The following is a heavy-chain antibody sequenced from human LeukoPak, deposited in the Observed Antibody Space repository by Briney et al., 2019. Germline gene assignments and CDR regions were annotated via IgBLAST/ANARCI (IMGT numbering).Heavy chain of an antibody. V-gene: IGHV4-39*07. CDR1: GGSISSSSYH. Sequence: SETLSLTCTVSGGSISSSSYHWGWIRQPPGKGLEWFGSIYYSGSTYYNPSLKSRVTISVDTSKNQFSLKLSSVTAADTAVYYCAREAEENYGSAQDVWGKGTTVTVSS. CDR2: IYYSGST. D-gene: IGHD3-10*01. J-gene: IGHJ6*04. CDR3: AREAEENYGSAQDV.